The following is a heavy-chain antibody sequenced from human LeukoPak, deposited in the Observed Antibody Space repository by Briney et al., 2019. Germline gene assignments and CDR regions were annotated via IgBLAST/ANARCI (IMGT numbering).Heavy chain of an antibody. J-gene: IGHJ4*02. Sequence: GGSLRLSCAASGFTFSSYGMHWVRQAPGKGLEWVAVISYDGSNKYYADSVKGRFTISRDNSKNTLYLQMNSLRAEDTAVYYCARHLSGVSGYTYGRGIDYWGQGTLVTVSS. CDR1: GFTFSSYG. CDR3: ARHLSGVSGYTYGRGIDY. CDR2: ISYDGSNK. V-gene: IGHV3-30*03. D-gene: IGHD5-18*01.